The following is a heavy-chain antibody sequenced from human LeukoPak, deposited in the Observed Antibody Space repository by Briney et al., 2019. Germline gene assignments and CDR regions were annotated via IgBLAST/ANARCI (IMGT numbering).Heavy chain of an antibody. D-gene: IGHD2-21*02. CDR3: ARETLLYCGGDCYSGIVDY. CDR1: GYTFTSYG. J-gene: IGHJ4*02. Sequence: ASVKVSCTASGYTFTSYGISWVRQAPGQGLERMGWISAYNGNTNYAQKLQGRVTMTTDTSTSTAYMELRSLRSDDTAVYYCARETLLYCGGDCYSGIVDYWGQGTLVTVSS. CDR2: ISAYNGNT. V-gene: IGHV1-18*01.